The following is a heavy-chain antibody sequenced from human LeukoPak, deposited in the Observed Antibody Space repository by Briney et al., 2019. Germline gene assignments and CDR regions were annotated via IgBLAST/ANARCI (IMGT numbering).Heavy chain of an antibody. J-gene: IGHJ4*02. D-gene: IGHD5-18*01. CDR1: GFTFSSYA. CDR2: ISGSGGST. CDR3: AKDLAWRIQLWLGLFDY. V-gene: IGHV3-23*01. Sequence: GGSLRLSCAASGFTFSSYAMSWVRQAPGKGLEWVSAISGSGGSTYYADSVKGRFTISRDNSKNTLYLRMNSLRAEDTAVYYCAKDLAWRIQLWLGLFDYWGQGTLVTVSS.